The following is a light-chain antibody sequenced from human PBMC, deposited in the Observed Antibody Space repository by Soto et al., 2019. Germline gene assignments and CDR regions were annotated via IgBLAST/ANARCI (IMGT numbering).Light chain of an antibody. CDR3: CSYTVSGTYV. J-gene: IGLJ1*01. Sequence: QSVLTQPASVSGSPGQSITISCTGTSSDGGGYNYVSWYQQHPGKAPKLMIYAVSNRPSGVSNRFSGSKSGNTATLTISGLQAEEEADYYCCSYTVSGTYVFGTGTKVTVL. CDR2: AVS. CDR1: SSDGGGYNY. V-gene: IGLV2-14*01.